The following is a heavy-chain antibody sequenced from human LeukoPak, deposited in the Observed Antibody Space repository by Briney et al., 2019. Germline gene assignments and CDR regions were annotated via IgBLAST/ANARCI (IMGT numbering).Heavy chain of an antibody. J-gene: IGHJ6*04. CDR1: GGFFSGYY. Sequence: SETLSLTCAVYGGFFSGYYWSWIRHPPGKGLEWIGEINHSGRTNYHPSLKSRVTISVDTSKNQFSLKLSSVTAADTAVYYCARVKNAGYSSSWYSRHYYYCGMDVWGKGTTVTVSS. CDR2: INHSGRT. V-gene: IGHV4-34*01. CDR3: ARVKNAGYSSSWYSRHYYYCGMDV. D-gene: IGHD6-13*01.